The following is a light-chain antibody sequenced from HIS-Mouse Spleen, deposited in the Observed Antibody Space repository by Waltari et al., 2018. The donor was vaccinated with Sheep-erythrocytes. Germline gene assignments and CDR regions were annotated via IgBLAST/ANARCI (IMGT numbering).Light chain of an antibody. J-gene: IGKJ2*01. Sequence: AIQLTQSPSSLSASVGDRVTITCRASQGISSALAWYQQKPGKAPKLLIYDASSLESGVPSRFSGSGSGTDFTLTISSLQPEDFATYYSQQFNSYPHGYTFGQGTKLEIK. CDR3: QQFNSYPHGYT. CDR2: DAS. CDR1: QGISSA. V-gene: IGKV1-13*02.